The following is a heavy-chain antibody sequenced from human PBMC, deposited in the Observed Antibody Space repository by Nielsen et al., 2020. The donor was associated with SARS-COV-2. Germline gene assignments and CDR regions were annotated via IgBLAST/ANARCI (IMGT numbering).Heavy chain of an antibody. CDR3: ASGPLFGRSYSGYEYYFDY. CDR2: INPNSGGT. CDR1: GYTFTGYY. J-gene: IGHJ4*02. D-gene: IGHD5-12*01. V-gene: IGHV1-2*06. Sequence: ASVKVSCKASGYTFTGYYMHWVRQAPGQGLEWMGRINPNSGGTNYAQKFQGRVTMTRNTSISTAYMELSSLRSEDTAVYYCASGPLFGRSYSGYEYYFDYWGQGTLVTVSS.